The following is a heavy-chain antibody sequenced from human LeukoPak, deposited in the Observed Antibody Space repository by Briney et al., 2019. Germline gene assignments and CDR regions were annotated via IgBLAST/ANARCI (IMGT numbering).Heavy chain of an antibody. CDR2: INHSGST. CDR1: GGSFSGYY. J-gene: IGHJ5*02. CDR3: ARGHNYCGGDCYSGWFDP. V-gene: IGHV4-34*01. Sequence: PSETLSLTCAVYGGSFSGYYWSWIRQPPGKGLEWIGEINHSGSTNYNPSLKSRVTISVDTSKNQFSLKLSSVTAADTAVYYCARGHNYCGGDCYSGWFDPWGQGTLVTVSS. D-gene: IGHD2-21*02.